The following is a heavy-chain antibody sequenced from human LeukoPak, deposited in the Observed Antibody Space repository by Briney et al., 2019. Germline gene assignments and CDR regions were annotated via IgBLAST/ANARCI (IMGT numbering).Heavy chain of an antibody. V-gene: IGHV3-30*18. J-gene: IGHJ4*02. Sequence: GGSLRLSCAASGFTFSSYGMHWVRQAPGKGLEWVAVILYDGSNKYYADSVKGRFTISRDNSKNTLYLQMNSLRAEDTAVYYCAKDARKYQLRTPFDYWGQGTLVTVSS. D-gene: IGHD2-2*01. CDR3: AKDARKYQLRTPFDY. CDR1: GFTFSSYG. CDR2: ILYDGSNK.